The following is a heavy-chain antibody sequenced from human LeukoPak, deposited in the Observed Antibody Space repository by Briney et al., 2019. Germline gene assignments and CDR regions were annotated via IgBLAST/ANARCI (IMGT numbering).Heavy chain of an antibody. D-gene: IGHD5-12*01. CDR3: ARGPTSGYKLPNDY. J-gene: IGHJ4*02. CDR2: INPNSGGT. V-gene: IGHV1-2*02. CDR1: GYTFTSYY. Sequence: ASVKVSCKASGYTFTSYYMHWVRQAPGQGLEWMGWINPNSGGTNYAQKFQGRVTMTRDTSISTAYMELSRLRSDDTAVYYCARGPTSGYKLPNDYWGQGTLVTVSS.